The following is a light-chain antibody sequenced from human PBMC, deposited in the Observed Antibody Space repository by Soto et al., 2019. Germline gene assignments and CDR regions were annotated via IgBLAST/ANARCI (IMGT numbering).Light chain of an antibody. CDR1: NIGSES. Sequence: SYDLTQPPSVSVAPGQTARITCGGNNIGSESVHWYQQKPGQAPVLVVCDDADRPSGIPERFSGSNSGNTATLTISRVEAGDEADYYCQVWDSSSDHDVFGTGTKVTVL. J-gene: IGLJ1*01. V-gene: IGLV3-21*02. CDR2: DDA. CDR3: QVWDSSSDHDV.